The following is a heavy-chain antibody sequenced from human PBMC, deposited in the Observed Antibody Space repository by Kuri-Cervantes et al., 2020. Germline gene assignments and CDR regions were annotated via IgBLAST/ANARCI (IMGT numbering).Heavy chain of an antibody. CDR2: ISSDGRST. Sequence: GESLKISCAASGFTFSNYWMHWVRQAPGQGLVWVARISSDGRSTTYADSVKGRFTISRDNAKNSLYLQMNSLRAEDTALYYCAREGREYSSSGPFDYWGQGTLVTVSS. J-gene: IGHJ4*02. CDR1: GFTFSNYW. CDR3: AREGREYSSSGPFDY. D-gene: IGHD6-6*01. V-gene: IGHV3-74*01.